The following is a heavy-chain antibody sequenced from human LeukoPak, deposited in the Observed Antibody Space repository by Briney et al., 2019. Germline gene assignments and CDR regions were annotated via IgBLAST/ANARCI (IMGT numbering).Heavy chain of an antibody. J-gene: IGHJ4*02. CDR2: ISGSGGST. CDR3: AKALFGSSWSATQIDY. Sequence: GGSLRLSCAASGFTFSSYAMSWVRQAPGKGLEWVSAISGSGGSTYYADSVKGRFTISRDNSKNTLYLQMNSLRAEDTAVYYCAKALFGSSWSATQIDYWGQGTLVTVSS. D-gene: IGHD6-13*01. V-gene: IGHV3-23*01. CDR1: GFTFSSYA.